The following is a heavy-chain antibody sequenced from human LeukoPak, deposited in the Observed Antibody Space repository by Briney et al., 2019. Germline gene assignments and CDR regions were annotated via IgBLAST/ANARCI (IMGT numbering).Heavy chain of an antibody. CDR3: ARHAIDSSGYYLDYFDY. V-gene: IGHV4-39*01. CDR2: IYYSGST. CDR1: GGSISSSSYF. J-gene: IGHJ4*02. Sequence: SETLSLTCTVSGGSISSSSYFWGWIRQPPGKGLELIGSIYYSGSTYYNPSLQGRVTISVDISKNRISLKLISVTAADTAVYYCARHAIDSSGYYLDYFDYWGQGTLVTVSS. D-gene: IGHD3-22*01.